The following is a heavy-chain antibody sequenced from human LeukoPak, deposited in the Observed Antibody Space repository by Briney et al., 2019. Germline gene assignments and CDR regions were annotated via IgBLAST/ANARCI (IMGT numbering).Heavy chain of an antibody. Sequence: PSETLSLTCTVSGGSISSGSYYWSWIRQPAGKGLEWIGRIYTSGSTNYNPSLKSRVTISVDTSKNQFSLKLSSVTAADTAVYYCASGVYYYEYYYGMDVWGQGTTVTVSS. D-gene: IGHD3-22*01. CDR2: IYTSGST. CDR3: ASGVYYYEYYYGMDV. CDR1: GGSISSGSYY. J-gene: IGHJ6*02. V-gene: IGHV4-61*02.